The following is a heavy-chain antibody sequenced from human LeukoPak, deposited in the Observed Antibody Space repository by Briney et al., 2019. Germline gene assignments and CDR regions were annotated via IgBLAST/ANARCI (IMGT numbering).Heavy chain of an antibody. V-gene: IGHV3-9*03. D-gene: IGHD6-13*01. CDR2: ISWNSGSV. CDR3: AKASAAADNYFDY. J-gene: IGHJ4*02. Sequence: GRSLRLSCAASGFTFDDYAMHWVRQAAGKCLEWVSGISWNSGSVGYADSVKGRFTISRDNAKNSLYLQMNSLRSEDMALYYCAKASAAADNYFDYWGQGTLVTVSS. CDR1: GFTFDDYA.